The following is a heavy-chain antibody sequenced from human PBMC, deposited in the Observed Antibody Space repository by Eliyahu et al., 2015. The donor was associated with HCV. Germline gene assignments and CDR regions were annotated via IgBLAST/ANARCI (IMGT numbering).Heavy chain of an antibody. Sequence: EVQLLESGGGLVQPGGSLRLSXAASGFXFXRYAXGWARQAPGKGLEWVSAISGSGGSTYYADSVKGRFTISRDNSKNTLYLQMNSLRAEDTAVYYCAKDPRGVGATYFDYWGQGTLVTVSS. D-gene: IGHD1-26*01. CDR1: GFXFXRYA. CDR2: ISGSGGST. J-gene: IGHJ4*02. CDR3: AKDPRGVGATYFDY. V-gene: IGHV3-23*01.